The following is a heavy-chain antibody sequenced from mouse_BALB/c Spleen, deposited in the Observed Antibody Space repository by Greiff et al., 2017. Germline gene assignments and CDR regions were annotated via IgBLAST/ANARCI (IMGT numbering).Heavy chain of an antibody. CDR2: IRNKANGYTT. CDR1: GFTFTDYY. V-gene: IGHV7-3*02. CDR3: ARDPPLRPPYAMDY. J-gene: IGHJ4*01. Sequence: EVKLVESGGGLVQPGGSLRLSCATSGFTFTDYYMSWVRQPPGKALEWLGFIRNKANGYTTEYSASVKGRFTISRDNYQSILYLQMNTLRAEDSATYYCARDPPLRPPYAMDYWGQGTSVTVSS.